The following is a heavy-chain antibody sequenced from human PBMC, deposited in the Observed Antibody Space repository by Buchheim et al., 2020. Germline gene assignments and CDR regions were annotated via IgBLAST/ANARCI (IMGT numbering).Heavy chain of an antibody. V-gene: IGHV3-30*18. CDR2: ISYDGSNK. D-gene: IGHD5-12*01. CDR3: AKVFYGYEWYFDL. Sequence: QVQLVESGGGVVQPGRSLRLSCAASGFTFSSYGMHWVRQAPGKGLEWVAVISYDGSNKYYADSVKGRFTISRDNSKNTLYLQMNSLRAEDTAVYYCAKVFYGYEWYFDLWGRGTL. J-gene: IGHJ2*01. CDR1: GFTFSSYG.